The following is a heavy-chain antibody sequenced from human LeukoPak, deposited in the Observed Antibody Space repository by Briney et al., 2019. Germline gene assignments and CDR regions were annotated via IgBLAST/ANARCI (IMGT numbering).Heavy chain of an antibody. J-gene: IGHJ6*03. CDR1: GVSFSGYY. V-gene: IGHV4-34*01. CDR3: ARTTEGGYTYDYFYYYYMDV. Sequence: SETLSLTCAGYGVSFSGYYWSWIRQPPGKGLEWIGEINHSGSTNYNPSLKRRVTISVETSKNQFSLKLSSVTAADTAVYYCARTTEGGYTYDYFYYYYMDVWGKGTTVTIPS. CDR2: INHSGST. D-gene: IGHD5-18*01.